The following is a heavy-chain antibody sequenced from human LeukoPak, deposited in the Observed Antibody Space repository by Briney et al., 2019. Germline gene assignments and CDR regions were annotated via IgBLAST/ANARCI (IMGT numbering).Heavy chain of an antibody. D-gene: IGHD3-22*01. CDR1: GFTFSSYA. CDR3: AKRMDSSGYLSRSYDY. V-gene: IGHV3-23*01. J-gene: IGHJ4*02. Sequence: GGSLRLSCAASGFTFSSYAMSWVRQAPGKGLEWVSAISGSGGSTYYADSVKGQFTISRDNSKNTLYLQMNSLRAEDTAVYYCAKRMDSSGYLSRSYDYWGQGTLVTVSS. CDR2: ISGSGGST.